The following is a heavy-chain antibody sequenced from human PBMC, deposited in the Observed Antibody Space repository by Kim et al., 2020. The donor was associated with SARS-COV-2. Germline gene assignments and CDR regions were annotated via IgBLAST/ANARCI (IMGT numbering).Heavy chain of an antibody. CDR2: ISGSGFTI. Sequence: GGSLRLSCVASGFTFSSHEMNWVRQAPGRGLEWISYISGSGFTIYYADSVQGRFTISRDNAKNSLFLQMNSLRAEDTAVYYCAREGGDYHDSSGYYYFDYWGQGTQVTVSS. CDR3: AREGGDYHDSSGYYYFDY. V-gene: IGHV3-48*03. CDR1: GFTFSSHE. D-gene: IGHD3-22*01. J-gene: IGHJ4*02.